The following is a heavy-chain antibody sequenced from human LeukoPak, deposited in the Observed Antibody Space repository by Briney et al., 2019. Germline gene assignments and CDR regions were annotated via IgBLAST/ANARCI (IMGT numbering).Heavy chain of an antibody. CDR3: AVTPIQANYFDY. CDR1: GGSISSYY. V-gene: IGHV4-59*01. Sequence: SETLSLTCTVSGGSISSYYWSWIRQPPGKGLEWIGYIYYSGSTNYNPSLNSRVTISVDTSKNQFSLKLSSVTAADTAVYYCAVTPIQANYFDYWGQGTLVTVSS. J-gene: IGHJ4*02. CDR2: IYYSGST. D-gene: IGHD1-1*01.